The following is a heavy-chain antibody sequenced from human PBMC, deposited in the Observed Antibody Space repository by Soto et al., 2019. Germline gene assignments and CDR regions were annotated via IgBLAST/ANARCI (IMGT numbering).Heavy chain of an antibody. CDR3: ARDYCSSTSCYFRSRFDP. D-gene: IGHD2-2*01. Sequence: ASVKVSCKASGYTFTSYAMHWVRQAPGQRLEWMGWINAGNGNTKYSQKFQGRVTITRDTSASTAYMELSSLRSEDTAVYYCARDYCSSTSCYFRSRFDPRGQGTLVTVSS. J-gene: IGHJ5*01. V-gene: IGHV1-3*01. CDR1: GYTFTSYA. CDR2: INAGNGNT.